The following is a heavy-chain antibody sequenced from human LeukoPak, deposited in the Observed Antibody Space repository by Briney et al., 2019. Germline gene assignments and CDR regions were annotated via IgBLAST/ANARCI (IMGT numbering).Heavy chain of an antibody. V-gene: IGHV4-61*02. J-gene: IGHJ4*02. CDR3: AITFIAVAGPVFDY. CDR1: GGSISSGSYY. CDR2: IYTSGST. D-gene: IGHD6-19*01. Sequence: SQTLSLTXTVSGGSISSGSYYWSWIRQPAGKGLEWIGRIYTSGSTNYNPSLKSRVTISVDTSKNQFSLKLSSVTAADTAVYYCAITFIAVAGPVFDYWGQGTLVTVSS.